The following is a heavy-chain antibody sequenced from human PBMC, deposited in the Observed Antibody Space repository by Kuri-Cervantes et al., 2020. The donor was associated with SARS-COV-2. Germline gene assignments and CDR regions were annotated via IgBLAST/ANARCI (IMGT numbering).Heavy chain of an antibody. J-gene: IGHJ5*02. CDR1: GFTFSSYA. CDR3: ARDLGGGFDP. D-gene: IGHD3-16*01. CDR2: ISYDGSNK. V-gene: IGHV3-30*04. Sequence: GESLKISCAASGFTFSSYAMHWVRQAPGKGLEWVAVISYDGSNKYYADSVKGRFTISRDNSKNTLYLQMNSLRAEDTAVYYCARDLGGGFDPWGQGTLVTSPQ.